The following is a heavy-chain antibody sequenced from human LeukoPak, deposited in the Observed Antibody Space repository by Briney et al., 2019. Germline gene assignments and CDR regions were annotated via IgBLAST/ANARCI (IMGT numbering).Heavy chain of an antibody. CDR1: GYTFTGYY. Sequence: RASVNVSCKASGYTFTGYYMHWVRQAPGQGLEWMGWINPNSGGTNYAQKFQGRVTMTRDTSISTAYMELSRLRSDDTAVYYCARVVEGDYFDYWGQGTLVTVSS. V-gene: IGHV1-2*02. CDR3: ARVVEGDYFDY. D-gene: IGHD5-24*01. CDR2: INPNSGGT. J-gene: IGHJ4*02.